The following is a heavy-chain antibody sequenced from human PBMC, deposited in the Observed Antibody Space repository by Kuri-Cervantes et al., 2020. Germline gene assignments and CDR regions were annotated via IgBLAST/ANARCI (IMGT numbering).Heavy chain of an antibody. V-gene: IGHV3-30*02. D-gene: IGHD3-22*01. CDR3: AKDINFITMIRD. CDR2: IWHDGSNN. Sequence: GESLKISCVVSGFPFSAFAMHWVRQSPGKGLEWVAVIWHDGSNNYYADSVKGRFTISRDNSKNTLYLQMDSLRTEDTAVYYCAKDINFITMIRDWGQGTLVTVSS. CDR1: GFPFSAFA. J-gene: IGHJ4*02.